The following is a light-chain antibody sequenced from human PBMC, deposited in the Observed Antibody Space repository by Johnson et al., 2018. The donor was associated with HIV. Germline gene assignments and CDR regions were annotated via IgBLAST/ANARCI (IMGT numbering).Light chain of an antibody. CDR2: DNH. J-gene: IGLJ1*01. CDR3: GTWDSSLSAAFYV. CDR1: SPNIGTNY. Sequence: QSVFTQPPSVSAAPGQNVTISCSGGSPNIGTNYVSWYQQLPGTAPKLLIYDNHKKPSGICDRVSSSKSGTSATLGIPEIQTGDEADYYCGTWDSSLSAAFYVFGTGTKVTVL. V-gene: IGLV1-51*01.